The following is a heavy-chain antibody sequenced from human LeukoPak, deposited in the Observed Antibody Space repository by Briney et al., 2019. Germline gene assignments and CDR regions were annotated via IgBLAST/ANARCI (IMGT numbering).Heavy chain of an antibody. CDR3: AKVEAAAADPCFDY. Sequence: GGSLRFSCAASGFTFSSYAMSWVRQAPGKGLEWVSAISGSGGSTYYADSVKGRFTISRDNSKNTLYLQMNSRRAEDTAVYYCAKVEAAAADPCFDYWGQGTLVTVSS. CDR2: ISGSGGST. J-gene: IGHJ4*02. CDR1: GFTFSSYA. D-gene: IGHD6-13*01. V-gene: IGHV3-23*01.